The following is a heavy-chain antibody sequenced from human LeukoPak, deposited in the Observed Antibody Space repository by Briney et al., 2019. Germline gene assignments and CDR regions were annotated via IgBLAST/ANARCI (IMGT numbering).Heavy chain of an antibody. Sequence: GGSLRLSCAASGFTFSNDWMSWVRQAPGKGLEWVGRIKSKADGGTTDYAVPVKGRFTISRDDSQNTLYLRINSLKTEDTAVYYCTIDFYYYCGMDVWGQGTTVTVSS. V-gene: IGHV3-15*01. J-gene: IGHJ6*02. CDR1: GFTFSNDW. CDR2: IKSKADGGTT. CDR3: TIDFYYYCGMDV.